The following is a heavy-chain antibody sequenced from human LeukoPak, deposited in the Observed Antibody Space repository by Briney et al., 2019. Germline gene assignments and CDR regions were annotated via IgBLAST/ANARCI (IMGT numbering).Heavy chain of an antibody. J-gene: IGHJ5*02. CDR3: ARVRGYYDSIGYYYLGRNWFDP. V-gene: IGHV1-69*04. CDR1: GGTFISYA. CDR2: IIPILGIA. D-gene: IGHD3-22*01. Sequence: ASVTVSCKASGGTFISYAISWVRQAPGQGLEWMGRIIPILGIANYAQKFQGRVTITADKSTSTAYLELSSLRSEDMAVYYCARVRGYYDSIGYYYLGRNWFDPWGQGTLVTVSS.